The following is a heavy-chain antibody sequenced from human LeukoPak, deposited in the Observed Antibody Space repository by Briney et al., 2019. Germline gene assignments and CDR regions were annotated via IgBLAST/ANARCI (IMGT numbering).Heavy chain of an antibody. CDR1: GFTFSSYG. CDR2: ISYDGSNK. J-gene: IGHJ4*02. V-gene: IGHV3-30*18. CDR3: AKDKIVSRRGYSYGCDY. D-gene: IGHD5-18*01. Sequence: GGSLRLSCAASGFTFSSYGMHWVRQAPGKGLEWVAVISYDGSNKYYADSVKGRFTISRDNSKNTLYLQMNSLRAEDTAVYYCAKDKIVSRRGYSYGCDYWGQGTLVTVSS.